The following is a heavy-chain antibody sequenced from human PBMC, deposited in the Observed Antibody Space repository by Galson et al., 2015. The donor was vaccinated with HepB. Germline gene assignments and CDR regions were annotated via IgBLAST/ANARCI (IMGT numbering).Heavy chain of an antibody. CDR2: IYYAGTT. CDR1: GDSTIPYY. Sequence: QVQLQESGPGLVKPSETLSLTCTVSGDSTIPYYWTWIRQPPGKGLQWIGHIYYAGTTNYSPSLKSRVVLSVDTSENQFSLSLASVTAADTAVYFCARRSNYGDYFDFWGPGTLVSVSS. V-gene: IGHV4-59*01. D-gene: IGHD4-17*01. J-gene: IGHJ4*02. CDR3: ARRSNYGDYFDF.